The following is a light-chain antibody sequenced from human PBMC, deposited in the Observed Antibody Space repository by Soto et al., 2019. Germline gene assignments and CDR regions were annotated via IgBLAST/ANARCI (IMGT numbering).Light chain of an antibody. CDR2: EVR. J-gene: IGLJ3*02. CDR3: SAYTGKSTLV. V-gene: IGLV2-14*01. Sequence: QSALTQPASVSGSAGQSITISCSGTIRDVGAYNLVSWYQQHPGTAPKVIIYEVRNRPSGISYRFSGSRSGNTASLTISGLQSEDEGDYYCSAYTGKSTLVFGGGTKVTVL. CDR1: IRDVGAYNL.